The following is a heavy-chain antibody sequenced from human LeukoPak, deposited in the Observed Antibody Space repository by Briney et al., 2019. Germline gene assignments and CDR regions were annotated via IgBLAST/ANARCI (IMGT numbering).Heavy chain of an antibody. CDR2: IDSNGGGA. J-gene: IGHJ4*02. Sequence: HPGGSLRLSCAASGFPFSTYSMHWVRQAPGKGLVWVSRIDSNGGGATYADSVKGRFTTSRDNGNNTMYLQMNSLRAEDTAIYYCARAKYSSRWSLDYWGQGALVTVSS. D-gene: IGHD6-13*01. CDR3: ARAKYSSRWSLDY. V-gene: IGHV3-74*03. CDR1: GFPFSTYS.